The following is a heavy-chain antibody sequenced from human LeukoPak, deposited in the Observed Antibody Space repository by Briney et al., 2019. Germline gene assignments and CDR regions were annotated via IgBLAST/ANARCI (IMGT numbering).Heavy chain of an antibody. CDR1: GFSFTNFA. J-gene: IGHJ3*02. Sequence: GGSLRLSCAASGFSFTNFAFHWVRQAPGKGLEWISAVSYDGSEKYYADSVKGRFTIASDNAKNSLYLQMNSLRAEDTAVYSCARIKEYGFDIWGQGTMVTVSS. CDR3: ARIKEYGFDI. CDR2: VSYDGSEK. D-gene: IGHD3-10*01. V-gene: IGHV3-30-3*01.